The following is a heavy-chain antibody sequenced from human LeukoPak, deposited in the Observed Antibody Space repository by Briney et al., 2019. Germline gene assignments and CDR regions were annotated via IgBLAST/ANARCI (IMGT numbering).Heavy chain of an antibody. CDR3: ASTKYYDSSGYRLALSPVGAFDI. CDR2: IIPIFGTA. J-gene: IGHJ3*02. V-gene: IGHV1-69*13. CDR1: GGTFSSYA. D-gene: IGHD3-22*01. Sequence: AVTVSCKASGGTFSSYAISWVRQAPGQGLEGMGGIIPIFGTANYAQKFQGRVTITADESTSTAYMELSSLRSEDTAVYYCASTKYYDSSGYRLALSPVGAFDIWGQGTMVTVSS.